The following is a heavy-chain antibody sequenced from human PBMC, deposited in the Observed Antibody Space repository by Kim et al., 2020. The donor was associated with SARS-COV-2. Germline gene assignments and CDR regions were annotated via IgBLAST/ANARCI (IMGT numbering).Heavy chain of an antibody. V-gene: IGHV2-70*11. D-gene: IGHD5-12*01. CDR2: IDWDDDK. J-gene: IGHJ6*02. Sequence: SGPTLVNPTQTLTLTCTFSGFSLSTSGMCVSWIRQPPGKALEWLARIDWDDDKYYSTSLKTRLTISKDTSKNQVVLTMTNMDPVDTATYYCARDIVATIGDYYYYYGMDVWGQGTTVTVSS. CDR1: GFSLSTSGMC. CDR3: ARDIVATIGDYYYYYGMDV.